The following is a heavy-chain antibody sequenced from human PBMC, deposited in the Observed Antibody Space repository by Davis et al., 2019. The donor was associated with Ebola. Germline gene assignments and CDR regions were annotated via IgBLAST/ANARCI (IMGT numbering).Heavy chain of an antibody. Sequence: MPSETLSLTCTVSGDSISSGGSYWSWIRQHPGKGLEWIGYIYYSGTINYNQSLRSRVTISVDTSKNQFSLKLSSVTAADTAVYYCARRPGWNQLHFDSWGRGTLVTVSS. CDR1: GDSISSGGSY. D-gene: IGHD1-14*01. J-gene: IGHJ4*02. CDR3: ARRPGWNQLHFDS. V-gene: IGHV4-31*03. CDR2: IYYSGTI.